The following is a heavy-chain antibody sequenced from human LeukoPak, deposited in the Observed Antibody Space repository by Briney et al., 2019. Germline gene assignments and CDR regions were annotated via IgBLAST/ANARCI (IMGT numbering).Heavy chain of an antibody. D-gene: IGHD4-17*01. J-gene: IGHJ4*02. CDR2: ISGSGAYT. CDR3: AKDIGHDYGDYLDY. V-gene: IGHV3-23*01. Sequence: GGSLRLSCAAPGFTFSSYAMAWVRQAPGKGLEWVSAISGSGAYTYYADSVKGRFAISRDSSKNMLYLQMNSLRAEDTAIYYCAKDIGHDYGDYLDYWGQGTLVTVSS. CDR1: GFTFSSYA.